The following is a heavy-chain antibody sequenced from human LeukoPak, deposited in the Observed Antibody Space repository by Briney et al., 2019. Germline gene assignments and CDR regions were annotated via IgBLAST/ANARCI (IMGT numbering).Heavy chain of an antibody. Sequence: PGGSLRLSCAASGFTVSSNYMSWVRQAPGKGLEWVSVIYSGGSTYYADSVKGRFTISRDNSKNTLYLQMNSLRAEDTAVYYCAKSFPHIVVVPAASNWGQGTLVTVSS. CDR3: AKSFPHIVVVPAASN. J-gene: IGHJ4*02. CDR1: GFTVSSNY. CDR2: IYSGGST. V-gene: IGHV3-53*01. D-gene: IGHD2-2*01.